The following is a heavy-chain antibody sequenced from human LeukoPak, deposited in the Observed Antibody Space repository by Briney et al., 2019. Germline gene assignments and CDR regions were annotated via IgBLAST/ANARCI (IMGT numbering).Heavy chain of an antibody. V-gene: IGHV4-59*01. Sequence: PSETLSLTCTVSGASITSFYWSWIRQPPGKGLEWIGYIYYSGSTNYNPSLKSRVTISVDTSKNQFSLKLSSVTAADTAVYYCARVGDYGDYAFDYWGQGTLVTVSS. CDR1: GASITSFY. J-gene: IGHJ4*02. CDR3: ARVGDYGDYAFDY. D-gene: IGHD4-17*01. CDR2: IYYSGST.